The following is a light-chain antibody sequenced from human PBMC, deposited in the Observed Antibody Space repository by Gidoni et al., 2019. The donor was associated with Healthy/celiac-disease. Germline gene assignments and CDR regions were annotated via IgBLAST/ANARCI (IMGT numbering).Light chain of an antibody. V-gene: IGKV3-20*01. CDR1: QSVSSSY. CDR2: GAS. Sequence: IVLPPSPVTLSFSPGERATLSCRASQSVSSSYLAWYQQKPGQAPRLLIYGASSRATGIPDRFSGSGSGTDFTLNISRREPEDFAVYYCQQYGSSPRTFGQGTKVEIK. CDR3: QQYGSSPRT. J-gene: IGKJ1*01.